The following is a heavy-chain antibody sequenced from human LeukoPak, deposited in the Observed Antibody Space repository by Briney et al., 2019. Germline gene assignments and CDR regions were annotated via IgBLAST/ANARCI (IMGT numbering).Heavy chain of an antibody. CDR2: IDPSDSYT. D-gene: IGHD3-22*01. V-gene: IGHV5-10-1*01. Sequence: GESLKISCKGSGYSFTSYWISWVRRMPGKGLEWMGRIDPSDSYTNYSPSFQGHVTISADKSISTAYLQWSSLKASDTAMYYCARHPYDSSGYYTCYFDYWGQGTLVTVSS. J-gene: IGHJ4*02. CDR3: ARHPYDSSGYYTCYFDY. CDR1: GYSFTSYW.